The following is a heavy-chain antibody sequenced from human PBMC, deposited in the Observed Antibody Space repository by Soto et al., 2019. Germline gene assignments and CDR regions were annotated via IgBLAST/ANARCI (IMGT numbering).Heavy chain of an antibody. Sequence: QVQLQESGPGLVKPSQTLSLTCTVSGSSISSGGYYWSWIRQHPGKGLEWIGYIYYSGSTYYNPSLKSRVTISVDTSKNQFSLKLSSVTAADTAVYYCARDGLGAARLPTYWGQGTLVTVSS. CDR2: IYYSGST. CDR3: ARDGLGAARLPTY. J-gene: IGHJ4*02. V-gene: IGHV4-31*03. CDR1: GSSISSGGYY. D-gene: IGHD6-6*01.